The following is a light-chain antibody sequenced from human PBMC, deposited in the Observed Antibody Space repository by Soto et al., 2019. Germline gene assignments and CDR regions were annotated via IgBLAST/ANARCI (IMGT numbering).Light chain of an antibody. CDR1: SSDVGGYNY. Sequence: QSALTQPRSVSGSPGQSVTISCTGTSSDVGGYNYVSWYQQHPGKAPKLIIYDVTTRPSGVPDRFSGSKSGNTASLTISGLQAEDEGDFYCCSYAGRYIGVFGGGTKLTVL. CDR3: CSYAGRYIGV. V-gene: IGLV2-11*01. J-gene: IGLJ3*02. CDR2: DVT.